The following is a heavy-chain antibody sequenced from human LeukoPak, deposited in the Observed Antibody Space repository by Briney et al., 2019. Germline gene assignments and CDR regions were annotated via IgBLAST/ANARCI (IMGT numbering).Heavy chain of an antibody. CDR2: IKQDGSDK. CDR3: ARDGCFWSGYHAFDL. CDR1: GFTFSSYA. D-gene: IGHD3-3*01. Sequence: GGSLRLSCAASGFTFSSYAMSWVRQAPGKGLEWVANIKQDGSDKYYVDSVRGRFTISRDNAKRSLYLQMNSLRAEDTAVYYCARDGCFWSGYHAFDLWGQGTMVTVSS. J-gene: IGHJ3*01. V-gene: IGHV3-7*01.